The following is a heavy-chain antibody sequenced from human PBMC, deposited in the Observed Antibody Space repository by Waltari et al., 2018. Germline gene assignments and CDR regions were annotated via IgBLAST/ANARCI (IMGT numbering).Heavy chain of an antibody. Sequence: EVQLVESGGNLIQPGGSLRLSCAASGFTVRTNFIRWVRQAPGKGLEWVSIIYSGGNTYYAGSVKGRFTISRDNYKNMVYLEMNSQRAEDTAVYYCAKQSPSYTRGWYPLESWGPGTLVTVSP. CDR3: AKQSPSYTRGWYPLES. J-gene: IGHJ4*02. CDR1: GFTVRTNF. V-gene: IGHV3-53*01. CDR2: IYSGGNT. D-gene: IGHD6-19*01.